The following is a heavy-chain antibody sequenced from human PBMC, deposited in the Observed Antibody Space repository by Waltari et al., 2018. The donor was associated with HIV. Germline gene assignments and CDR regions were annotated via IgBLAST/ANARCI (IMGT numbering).Heavy chain of an antibody. V-gene: IGHV3-23*01. CDR3: AKSDPMNDYVWGSYRSCDY. D-gene: IGHD3-16*02. Sequence: EVQLLESGGGLVQPGGSLRLSCAASGFTFSSYAMSWVRQAPGKGLEWVSAISGSGGSTYYADSVKGRFTISRDNSKNTLYLQMNSLRAEDTAVYYCAKSDPMNDYVWGSYRSCDYWGQGTLVTVSS. CDR1: GFTFSSYA. CDR2: ISGSGGST. J-gene: IGHJ4*02.